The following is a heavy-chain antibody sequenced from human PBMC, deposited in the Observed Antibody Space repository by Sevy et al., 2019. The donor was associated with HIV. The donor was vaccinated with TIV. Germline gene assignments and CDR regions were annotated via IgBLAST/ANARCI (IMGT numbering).Heavy chain of an antibody. CDR2: IKGDGSEK. CDR3: ARDCNSATCLWGLDV. D-gene: IGHD1-26*01. J-gene: IGHJ6*02. Sequence: GGSLRLSCAASGFTFSHYWMTWVRQAPGKGPEWVANIKGDGSEKYYVDSVRGRFTISRDNAKNSLYLQMNIVRGEDTALYYCARDCNSATCLWGLDVWGQGTTVTVSS. CDR1: GFTFSHYW. V-gene: IGHV3-7*03.